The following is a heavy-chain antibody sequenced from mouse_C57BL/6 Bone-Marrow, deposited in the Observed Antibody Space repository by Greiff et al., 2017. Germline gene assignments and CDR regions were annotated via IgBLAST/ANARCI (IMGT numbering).Heavy chain of an antibody. CDR1: GYAFTNYL. Sequence: QVQLQQSGAELVRPGTSVKVSCKASGYAFTNYLIEWVKQRPGQGLEWIGVINPGSGGTNYNEKFKGKATLTADKSSSTAYMQLSRLTSEDSAVYFCARYGWAYYAMDYWGQGTSVTVSS. V-gene: IGHV1-54*01. J-gene: IGHJ4*01. D-gene: IGHD1-2*01. CDR3: ARYGWAYYAMDY. CDR2: INPGSGGT.